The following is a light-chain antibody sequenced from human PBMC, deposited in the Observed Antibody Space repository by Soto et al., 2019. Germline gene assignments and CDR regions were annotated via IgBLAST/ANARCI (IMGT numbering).Light chain of an antibody. V-gene: IGKV3-15*01. CDR1: QSVRSN. Sequence: EIVMTQSPATLSVSPGERATLSCRASQSVRSNLAWYQQKPGQAPRLVIYAASTRATGIPDRFSGSVSGTEFTLTISSLQSEDFAVYYCQQYVTSPWAFGQGTKVAIE. CDR3: QQYVTSPWA. CDR2: AAS. J-gene: IGKJ1*01.